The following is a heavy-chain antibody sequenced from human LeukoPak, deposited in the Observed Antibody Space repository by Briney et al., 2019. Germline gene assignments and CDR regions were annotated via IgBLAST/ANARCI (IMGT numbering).Heavy chain of an antibody. Sequence: PSETLSLTCTVSGGSISSCSYYWGWIRQPPGKGLEWIGSVYYRGSTYYNPSLKSRVTISIDTSKNQFSLKLSSVTAADTAVFYCARGDSDGDYYFDYWGQGTLVTVSS. CDR3: ARGDSDGDYYFDY. D-gene: IGHD4-17*01. V-gene: IGHV4-39*01. J-gene: IGHJ4*02. CDR2: VYYRGST. CDR1: GGSISSCSYY.